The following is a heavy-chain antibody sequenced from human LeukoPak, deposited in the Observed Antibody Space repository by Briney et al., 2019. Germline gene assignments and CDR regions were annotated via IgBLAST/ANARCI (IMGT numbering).Heavy chain of an antibody. CDR2: IYSGGST. V-gene: IGHV3-53*01. J-gene: IGHJ4*02. CDR3: AKPLQSLEWSRPFDY. D-gene: IGHD3-3*01. CDR1: GFTVSSNY. Sequence: GGSLRLSCAASGFTVSSNYMSWVRQAPGKGLEGVSVIYSGGSTYYADSVKGRFTISRHNSKNTLYLQMNSLRAEDTAVYYCAKPLQSLEWSRPFDYWGQGTLVTVSS.